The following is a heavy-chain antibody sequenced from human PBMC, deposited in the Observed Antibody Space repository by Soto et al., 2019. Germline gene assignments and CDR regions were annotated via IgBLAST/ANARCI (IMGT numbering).Heavy chain of an antibody. J-gene: IGHJ4*02. CDR3: ARVGPGAGTHYFDY. CDR1: GSIFTSYY. CDR2: INPSGGSS. V-gene: IGHV1-46*01. Sequence: QVQLVQSGTEVKKPGASVKVSCKASGSIFTSYYIHWVRQAPGQGLEWMGIINPSGGSSIYAQKFQGRVTMTRDTSTTTVYMDLSSLRSEDTAVYYCARVGPGAGTHYFDYWGQGTLVTVSS.